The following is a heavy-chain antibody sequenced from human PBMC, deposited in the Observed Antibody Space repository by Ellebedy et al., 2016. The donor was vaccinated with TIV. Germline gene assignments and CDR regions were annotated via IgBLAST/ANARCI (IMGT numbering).Heavy chain of an antibody. CDR1: GFTFSNHS. CDR3: ARGRVAAAIYYFDH. D-gene: IGHD6-25*01. Sequence: PGGSLRPSCAASGFTFSNHSMSWVPQAPGKGLGWVSHISGGSSYTYYADSVKGRFTISRDNAKNSLYLQMNSLRAEETAVYYCARGRVAAAIYYFDHWGQGTLVTVSS. CDR2: ISGGSSYT. J-gene: IGHJ4*02. V-gene: IGHV3-11*06.